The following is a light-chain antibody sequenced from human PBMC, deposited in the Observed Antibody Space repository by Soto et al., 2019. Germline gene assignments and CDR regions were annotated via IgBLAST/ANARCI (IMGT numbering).Light chain of an antibody. CDR3: QQYGTSSYT. Sequence: EIVLTQSPGTLSLSPGERATLSCRASQTLSNNNLAWFQQKPGQAPRLLIYGASNRATGLPDRFGGSGSGTDFTLTISRLEPEDLAVYECQQYGTSSYTFGQGTKLAIK. CDR1: QTLSNNN. V-gene: IGKV3-20*01. CDR2: GAS. J-gene: IGKJ2*01.